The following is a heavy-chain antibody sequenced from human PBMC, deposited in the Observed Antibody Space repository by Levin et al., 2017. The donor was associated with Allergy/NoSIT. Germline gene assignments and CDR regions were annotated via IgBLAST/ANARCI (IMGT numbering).Heavy chain of an antibody. Sequence: LSQTLSLTCTVSGGSISTGGYYWNWIRQHPGKGLEWIGYIYYSGSTYYNPSLKSRVTISVDTSKNQFSLKLSSVTAADTAVYYCARGDTAMVTPADYWGQGTLVTVSS. D-gene: IGHD5-18*01. CDR3: ARGDTAMVTPADY. J-gene: IGHJ4*02. V-gene: IGHV4-31*02. CDR1: GGSISTGGYY. CDR2: IYYSGST.